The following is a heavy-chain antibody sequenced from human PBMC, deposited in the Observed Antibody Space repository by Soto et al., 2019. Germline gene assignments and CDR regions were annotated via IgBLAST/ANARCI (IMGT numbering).Heavy chain of an antibody. CDR2: IDGSGTTK. CDR1: GFTFNDFE. V-gene: IGHV3-48*03. J-gene: IGHJ4*02. Sequence: EVQLLESGGGLVQPGGSLRLSCGVSGFTFNDFEMNWVRQAPGKGLEWLAYIDGSGTTKKYAVSVRGRFTISRDNPNNSLFLQMSSLSAADTAIYYCARGFGRFNYWGQGTLVSVSS. D-gene: IGHD3-10*01. CDR3: ARGFGRFNY.